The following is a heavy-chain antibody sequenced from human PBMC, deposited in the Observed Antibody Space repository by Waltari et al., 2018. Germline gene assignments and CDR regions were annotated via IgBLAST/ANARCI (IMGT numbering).Heavy chain of an antibody. J-gene: IGHJ4*02. CDR3: AKDIEDSSGSIDY. Sequence: EVQLVESGGGLVQPGRSLRLSCAASGFTFDDYAMHWVRQAPGKGLEWGSGISWNSGSIGYADSVKGRFTISRDNAKNSLYLQMNSLRAEDTALYYCAKDIEDSSGSIDYWGQGTLVTVSS. V-gene: IGHV3-9*01. D-gene: IGHD3-22*01. CDR1: GFTFDDYA. CDR2: ISWNSGSI.